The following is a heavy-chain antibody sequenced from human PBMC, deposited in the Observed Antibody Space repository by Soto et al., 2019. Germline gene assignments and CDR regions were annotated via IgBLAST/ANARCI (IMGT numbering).Heavy chain of an antibody. CDR3: ARVLSPVFVVVPAAHDY. D-gene: IGHD2-2*01. CDR2: INHSGST. CDR1: GGSFSGYY. V-gene: IGHV4-34*01. Sequence: SETLSLTCAVYGGSFSGYYWSWIRQPPGKGLEWIGEINHSGSTNYNPSLKSRVTISVDTSKNQFSLKLSSVTAEDTAVYYCARVLSPVFVVVPAAHDYWGQGTLVTVSS. J-gene: IGHJ4*02.